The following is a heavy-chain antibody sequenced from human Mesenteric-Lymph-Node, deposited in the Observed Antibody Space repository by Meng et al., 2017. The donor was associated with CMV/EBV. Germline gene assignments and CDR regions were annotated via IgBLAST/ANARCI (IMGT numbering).Heavy chain of an antibody. CDR2: IIPIFGTA. V-gene: IGHV1-69*01. D-gene: IGHD7-27*01. CDR1: GGTFSRHA. J-gene: IGHJ4*02. CDR3: ARPPLTGDFYYHY. Sequence: CKTSGGTFSRHAISWVRQAPGQGLEWMGGIIPIFGTANCAQNFQGRVAITADESSSTAYMELSSLRSEDTAIYYCARPPLTGDFYYHYWGQGTLVTVSS.